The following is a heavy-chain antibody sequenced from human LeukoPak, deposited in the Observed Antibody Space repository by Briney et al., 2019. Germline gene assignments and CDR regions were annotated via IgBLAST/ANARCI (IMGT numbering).Heavy chain of an antibody. J-gene: IGHJ4*02. CDR2: INHSGST. D-gene: IGHD6-6*01. CDR3: ARGRWHNSSSPPFDY. Sequence: PSETLSLTCTVSGGSISSYYWSWIRQPPGKGLEWIGEINHSGSTNYNPSLKSRVTISVDTSKNQFSLKLSSVTAADTAVYYCARGRWHNSSSPPFDYWGQGTLVTVSS. V-gene: IGHV4-34*01. CDR1: GGSISSYY.